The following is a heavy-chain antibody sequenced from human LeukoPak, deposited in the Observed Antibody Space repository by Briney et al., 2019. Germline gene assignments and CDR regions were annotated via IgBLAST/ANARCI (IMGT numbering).Heavy chain of an antibody. Sequence: SETLSLTCAVSGYSISSGYYWGWIRQPPGKGLEWIGSIYHSGSTYYNPSLKSRVTISVDTSKNQFSLKLSSVTAADTAVYYCARWGIVGAYSFDYWGQGTLVTVSS. CDR3: ARWGIVGAYSFDY. V-gene: IGHV4-38-2*01. CDR1: GYSISSGYY. J-gene: IGHJ4*02. D-gene: IGHD1-26*01. CDR2: IYHSGST.